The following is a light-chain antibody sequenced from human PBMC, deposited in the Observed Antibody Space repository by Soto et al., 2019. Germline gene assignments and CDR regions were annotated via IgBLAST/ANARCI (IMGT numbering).Light chain of an antibody. CDR1: KNDIGVYDF. CDR3: TSYAGSHTYV. CDR2: EVV. J-gene: IGLJ1*01. V-gene: IGLV2-8*01. Sequence: QSALTQPPSASGSPGQSVTISCTGTKNDIGVYDFVSWYQHHPGKAPRLIIYEVVQRPSGVPDRFSGSKSGNTASLTVSGLQAADEADYFCTSYAGSHTYVFGSGTKLTVL.